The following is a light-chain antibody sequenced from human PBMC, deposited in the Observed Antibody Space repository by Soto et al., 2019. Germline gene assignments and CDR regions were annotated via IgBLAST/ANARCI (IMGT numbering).Light chain of an antibody. V-gene: IGKV1-39*01. CDR3: QQNYITPLT. CDR2: AAS. CDR1: RAITTH. J-gene: IGKJ4*01. Sequence: DVQLTQSPSPLSASVGERVSISCRASRAITTHLNWYQQKPGKAPLRLVYAASTLETGVPSRFSGSGSGTHFTLTIDNLQPEDVAPYFCQQNYITPLTFGGGTKVEI.